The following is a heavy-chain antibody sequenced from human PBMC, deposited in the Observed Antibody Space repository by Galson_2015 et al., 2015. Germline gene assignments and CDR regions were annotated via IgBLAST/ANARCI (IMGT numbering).Heavy chain of an antibody. D-gene: IGHD3-22*01. CDR3: ARVDTMKVVVTSLPDH. V-gene: IGHV3-23*01. CDR2: VSGSGSST. J-gene: IGHJ4*02. Sequence: SLRLSCAASGFTFSIYAMTWVRQAPGKGLEWVSGVSGSGSSTFYADSVKGRFTISRDNSKNTLYLQMNSLRGEDTAVYYCARVDTMKVVVTSLPDHWGQGTLVTVSS. CDR1: GFTFSIYA.